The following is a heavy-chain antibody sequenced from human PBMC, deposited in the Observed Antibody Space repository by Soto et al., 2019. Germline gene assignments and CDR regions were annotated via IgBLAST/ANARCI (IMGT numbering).Heavy chain of an antibody. Sequence: GESLKISCKGSGYSFTSYWIGWVRQMPGKGLEWMGIIYPGDSDTRYSPSFQGQVTISADKSISTAYLQWSSLKASDTAMYYCSSGYHYGDRPNYYYYGMDVWGQGTTVTVSS. J-gene: IGHJ6*02. CDR3: SSGYHYGDRPNYYYYGMDV. V-gene: IGHV5-51*01. CDR2: IYPGDSDT. D-gene: IGHD3-22*01. CDR1: GYSFTSYW.